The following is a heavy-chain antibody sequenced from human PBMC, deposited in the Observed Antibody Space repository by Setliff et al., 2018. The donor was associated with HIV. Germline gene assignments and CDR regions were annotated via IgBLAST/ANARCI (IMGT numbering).Heavy chain of an antibody. Sequence: PGGSLRLSCTASGFTSSDFHMSWVRQAPGKGLEWIAYISSLANVISYADSVKGRFTISRDNSKNTLYLQMNSLRAEDTAVYYCAKDTRIVVVPDAFDIWGQGTMVTVSS. V-gene: IGHV3-11*01. D-gene: IGHD3-22*01. CDR3: AKDTRIVVVPDAFDI. CDR1: GFTSSDFH. CDR2: ISSLANVI. J-gene: IGHJ3*02.